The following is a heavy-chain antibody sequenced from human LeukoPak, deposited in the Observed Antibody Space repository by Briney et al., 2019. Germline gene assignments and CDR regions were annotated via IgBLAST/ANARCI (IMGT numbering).Heavy chain of an antibody. CDR3: ARDGKHSGSYYYYYMDV. Sequence: PGGSLRLSCAASGFTFSSYSMNWVRQAPGKGLEWVSSISSSSSSYIYYADSVKGRFTISRDNAKNSLYLQMNSLRAEDTAVYYCARDGKHSGSYYYYYMDVWGKGTTVTVSS. CDR2: ISSSSSSYI. V-gene: IGHV3-21*01. CDR1: GFTFSSYS. D-gene: IGHD1-26*01. J-gene: IGHJ6*03.